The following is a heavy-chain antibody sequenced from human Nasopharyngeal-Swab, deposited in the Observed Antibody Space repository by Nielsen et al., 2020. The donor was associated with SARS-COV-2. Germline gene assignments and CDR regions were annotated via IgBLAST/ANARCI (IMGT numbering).Heavy chain of an antibody. CDR1: GFTLSSYD. CDR3: AREQLCIRGTRCLDAFDI. CDR2: LASSGAT. J-gene: IGHJ3*02. V-gene: IGHV3-13*01. Sequence: GESLKISCAASGFTLSSYDVHWVRQTTGEGLEWVSVLASSGATSYLDSVKGRFTVSRDNVKNSVYLQMNSLSAGDTAVYYCAREQLCIRGTRCLDAFDIWGQGTMVTVSS. D-gene: IGHD2-2*01.